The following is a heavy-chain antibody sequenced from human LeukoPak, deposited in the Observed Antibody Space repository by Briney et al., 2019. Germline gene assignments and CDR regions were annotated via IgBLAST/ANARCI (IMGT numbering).Heavy chain of an antibody. Sequence: PSETLSLTCTVSGGYISSYYWSWIRQPPGKGLEWIGYIYYSGSTNYNPSLKSRVTISVDTSKNQFSLKLSSVTAADTAVYYCARSIVLVSLYDYWGQGTLVTVSS. CDR1: GGYISSYY. CDR3: ARSIVLVSLYDY. D-gene: IGHD2-8*02. J-gene: IGHJ4*02. CDR2: IYYSGST. V-gene: IGHV4-59*01.